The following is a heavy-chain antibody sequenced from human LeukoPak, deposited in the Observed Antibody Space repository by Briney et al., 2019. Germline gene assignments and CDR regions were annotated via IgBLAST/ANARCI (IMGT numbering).Heavy chain of an antibody. Sequence: SETLSLTCTVSGGSISSYYWSWIRQLPGKGLEWIGYIYYSGSTNYNPSLKSRVTISVDTSKNQFSLKLTSVSAADTAVYYCARRRASGFGELLDFWGQGTLVTVSS. V-gene: IGHV4-59*08. J-gene: IGHJ4*02. CDR2: IYYSGST. D-gene: IGHD3-10*01. CDR3: ARRRASGFGELLDF. CDR1: GGSISSYY.